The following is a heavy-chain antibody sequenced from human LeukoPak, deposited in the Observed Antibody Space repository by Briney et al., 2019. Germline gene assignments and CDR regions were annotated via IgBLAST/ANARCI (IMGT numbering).Heavy chain of an antibody. J-gene: IGHJ5*02. V-gene: IGHV1-18*01. CDR3: ARGHCYDSRLHWFDP. D-gene: IGHD3-22*01. Sequence: ASVKVSCKASGYTFTSYGISWVRQAPGQGLEWMGWISAYNGNTNYAQKLQGRVTMTTDTSTSTAYMELRSLRSDDTAVYYCARGHCYDSRLHWFDPWGQGTLVTVSS. CDR2: ISAYNGNT. CDR1: GYTFTSYG.